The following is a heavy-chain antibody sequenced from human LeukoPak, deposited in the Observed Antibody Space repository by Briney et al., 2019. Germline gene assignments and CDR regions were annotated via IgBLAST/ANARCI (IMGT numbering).Heavy chain of an antibody. V-gene: IGHV3-64D*06. D-gene: IGHD3-10*01. CDR3: VKGGGSGTLKYYFDY. J-gene: IGHJ4*02. Sequence: GGSLRLSCSASGFTFSIYSMHWVRQAPGKGLESVSSISTNGGTTDYADSVRGRFTISRDNSKNTLHLQMSSLRAEDTAMYYCVKGGGSGTLKYYFDYWGQGTLVTVSS. CDR1: GFTFSIYS. CDR2: ISTNGGTT.